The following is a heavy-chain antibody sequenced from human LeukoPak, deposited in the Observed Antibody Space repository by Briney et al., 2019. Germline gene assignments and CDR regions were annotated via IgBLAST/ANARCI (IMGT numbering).Heavy chain of an antibody. CDR3: ARGRSSSGSMDEY. J-gene: IGHJ4*02. D-gene: IGHD3-10*01. V-gene: IGHV3-21*01. CDR2: ISSSSSYT. CDR1: GFTFSSYS. Sequence: GGSLRLSCAASGFTFSSYSMNWVRQAPGKGLEWVSSISSSSSYTYYADSVKGRFTISRDNAKNSLYLQMNSMRAEDTAVYYCARGRSSSGSMDEYWGQGTLVTVSS.